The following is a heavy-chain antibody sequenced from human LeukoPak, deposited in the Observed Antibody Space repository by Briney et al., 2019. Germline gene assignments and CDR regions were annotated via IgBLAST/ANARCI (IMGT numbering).Heavy chain of an antibody. CDR3: ARDRRGYSGYDWSGYFQH. V-gene: IGHV3-43D*04. CDR2: ISWDGGST. Sequence: GGPLRLSCAASGFTFDDYAMHWVRQAPGKGLEWDSLISWDGGSTYYADSVKGRFTISRDNSKNSLYLQMNSLRAEDTALYYCARDRRGYSGYDWSGYFQHWGQRTLVTVSS. CDR1: GFTFDDYA. D-gene: IGHD5-12*01. J-gene: IGHJ1*01.